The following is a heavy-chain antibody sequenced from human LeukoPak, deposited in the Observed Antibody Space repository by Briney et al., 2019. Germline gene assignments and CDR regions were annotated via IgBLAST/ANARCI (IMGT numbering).Heavy chain of an antibody. CDR3: ASPYCPEVQLWLDEDYYYCMDV. D-gene: IGHD5-18*01. CDR1: GGTFSSYA. Sequence: ASVKVSCKASGGTFSSYAISWLRQAPGQGLEWMGGIIPIFGTANYAQKFQGRVTITADESTSTAYMELSSLRSEDTAVYYCASPYCPEVQLWLDEDYYYCMDVWGKGTTVTVSS. CDR2: IIPIFGTA. V-gene: IGHV1-69*01. J-gene: IGHJ6*03.